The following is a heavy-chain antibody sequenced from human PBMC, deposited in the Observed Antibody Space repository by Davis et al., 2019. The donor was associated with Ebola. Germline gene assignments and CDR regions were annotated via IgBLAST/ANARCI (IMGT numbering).Heavy chain of an antibody. Sequence: ASVKVSCKASGYTFTSYAMNWVRQAPGQRFEWLGWITTNTASPTYARGFSERFVFSLDTSVNTAFLQINNLRPEDTAIYYCARGMGELALNWGQGTLVTVSS. CDR3: ARGMGELALN. D-gene: IGHD3-16*01. V-gene: IGHV7-4-1*02. CDR1: GYTFTSYA. J-gene: IGHJ4*02. CDR2: ITTNTASP.